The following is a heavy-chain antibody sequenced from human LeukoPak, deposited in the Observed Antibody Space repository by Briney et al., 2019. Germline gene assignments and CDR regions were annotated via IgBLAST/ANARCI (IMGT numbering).Heavy chain of an antibody. J-gene: IGHJ4*02. CDR2: KYYSGST. D-gene: IGHD5-18*01. CDR3: ARGRSYGFDFDS. CDR1: GVSINTCCYY. Sequence: SETPSLTCDVSGVSINTCCYYWTWIRQPPGKGLEWIGYKYYSGSTRYNSSLRSRLTTSLDTSKNQSSLRLTSVTAADTAVYYCARGRSYGFDFDSWGPGTLVIVSS. V-gene: IGHV4-61*01.